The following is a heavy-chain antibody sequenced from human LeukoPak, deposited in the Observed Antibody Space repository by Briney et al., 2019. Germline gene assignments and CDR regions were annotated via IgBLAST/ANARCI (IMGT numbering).Heavy chain of an antibody. CDR3: ARVGGYCSSTSCYRHFDY. V-gene: IGHV4-59*08. J-gene: IGHJ4*02. CDR2: IYYSGST. CDR1: GGSISSYY. D-gene: IGHD2-2*01. Sequence: SETLSLTCTVSGGSISSYYWSWIRQPPGKGLEWIGYIYYSGSTNYNPSLKSRVTISVDTSKNQFSLKLSSVTAADTAVYYCARVGGYCSSTSCYRHFDYWGQGTLVTVSS.